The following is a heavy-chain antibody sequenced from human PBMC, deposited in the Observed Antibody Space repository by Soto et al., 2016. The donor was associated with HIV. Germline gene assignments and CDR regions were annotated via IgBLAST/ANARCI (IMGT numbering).Heavy chain of an antibody. CDR1: GFTFSSYA. D-gene: IGHD3-10*01. CDR2: ISGSGGST. V-gene: IGHV3-23*01. J-gene: IGHJ4*02. CDR3: AKDQKMVRGVICRYFDY. Sequence: EVQLLESGGGLVQPGGSLRLSCAASGFTFSSYAMSWVRQAPGKGLEWVSAISGSGGSTYYADSVKGRFTISRDNSKNTLYLQMNSLRAEDTAVYYCAKDQKMVRGVICRYFDYWGQGTLVTVSS.